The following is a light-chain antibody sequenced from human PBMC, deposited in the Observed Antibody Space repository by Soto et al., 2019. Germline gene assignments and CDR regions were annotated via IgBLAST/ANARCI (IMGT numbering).Light chain of an antibody. CDR1: RNVSSW. CDR2: GAS. Sequence: IQIAQSPSSVSASVGDRVTVTCLTSRNVSSWLAWYQQTPGKAPKLMIHGASTLQRGVPSRFSGSGSGTEFSLTISSLQPEDFATYFCQQGNNFPFTFGPGTKADIK. J-gene: IGKJ3*01. CDR3: QQGNNFPFT. V-gene: IGKV1-12*01.